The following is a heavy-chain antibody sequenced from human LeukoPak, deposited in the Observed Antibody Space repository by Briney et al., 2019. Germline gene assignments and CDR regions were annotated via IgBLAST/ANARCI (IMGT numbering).Heavy chain of an antibody. CDR2: IYHSGST. Sequence: PSETLSLTCTVSGYSISSGYYWGWIRQPPGKGLEWIGSIYHSGSTYYNPSLKSRVTISVDTSKNQFSLKLSSVTAADTAVYYRARDGNYYDSSGRSLDYWGQGTLVTVSS. CDR3: ARDGNYYDSSGRSLDY. V-gene: IGHV4-38-2*02. J-gene: IGHJ4*02. CDR1: GYSISSGYY. D-gene: IGHD3-22*01.